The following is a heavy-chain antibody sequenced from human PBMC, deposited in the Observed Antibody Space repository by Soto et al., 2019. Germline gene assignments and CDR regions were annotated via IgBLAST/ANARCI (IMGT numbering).Heavy chain of an antibody. Sequence: SETLSLTCTVSGGSISSYYWSWIRQPPGKGLEWIGYIYYSGSTNYNPSLKSRVTISVDTSKNKFSLKLSSVTAADTAVYYCARVSLWEASSGYWRALDIWGQGTMVTVSS. J-gene: IGHJ3*02. CDR3: ARVSLWEASSGYWRALDI. D-gene: IGHD3-22*01. CDR1: GGSISSYY. CDR2: IYYSGST. V-gene: IGHV4-59*01.